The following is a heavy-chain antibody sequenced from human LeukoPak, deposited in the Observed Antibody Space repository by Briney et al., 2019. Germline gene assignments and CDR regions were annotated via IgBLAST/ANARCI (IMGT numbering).Heavy chain of an antibody. V-gene: IGHV1-69*04. D-gene: IGHD2-15*01. J-gene: IGHJ4*02. Sequence: SVKVSCKASGGTFSSYAISWVRQAPGQGLGWMGRIIPILGIANYAQKFQGRVTITADKSTSTAYMELSSLRSEDTAVYYCAREAPGYCSGGSCPSFDYWGQGTLVTVSS. CDR3: AREAPGYCSGGSCPSFDY. CDR1: GGTFSSYA. CDR2: IIPILGIA.